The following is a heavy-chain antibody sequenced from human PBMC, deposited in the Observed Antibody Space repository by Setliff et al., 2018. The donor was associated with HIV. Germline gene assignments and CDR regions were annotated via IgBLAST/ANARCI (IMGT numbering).Heavy chain of an antibody. D-gene: IGHD6-19*01. CDR2: INQGRTT. CDR1: GGPFSGYY. CDR3: ARHWRGSGWSNWFDP. Sequence: SETLSLTCAVYGGPFSGYYWTWIRQSPERGLEWIGEINQGRTTDYNPSLKRRVSISVDTSKNQFSLKLRSVTVADTAVYYCARHWRGSGWSNWFDPWGQGTLVTVSS. J-gene: IGHJ5*02. V-gene: IGHV4-34*01.